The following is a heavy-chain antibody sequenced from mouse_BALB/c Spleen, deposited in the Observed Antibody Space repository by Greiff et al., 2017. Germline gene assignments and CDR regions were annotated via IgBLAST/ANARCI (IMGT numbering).Heavy chain of an antibody. Sequence: VKLVESGAELVRPGVSVKISCKGSGYTFTDYAMHWVKQSHAQSLEWIGVISTYYGDASYNQKFKGKATMTVDKSSSTAYMELASLTSEDSAIYYCAKGDGTWFGYWGRGALVTVSA. D-gene: IGHD2-1*01. CDR1: GYTFTDYA. CDR3: AKGDGTWFGY. J-gene: IGHJ3*01. V-gene: IGHV1S137*01. CDR2: ISTYYGDA.